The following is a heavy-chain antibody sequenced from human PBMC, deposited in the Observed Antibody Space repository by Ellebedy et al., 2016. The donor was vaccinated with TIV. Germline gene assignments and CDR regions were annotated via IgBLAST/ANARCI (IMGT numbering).Heavy chain of an antibody. D-gene: IGHD3-10*01. Sequence: SETLSLXCTVSGYSISSGYYWGWIRQPPGKGLEWIGSIYHSGSTYYNPSLKSRVTISVDTSKNQFSLKLSSVTAADTAVYYCASGYYGSGIDYWGQGTLVTVSS. CDR2: IYHSGST. CDR3: ASGYYGSGIDY. J-gene: IGHJ4*02. CDR1: GYSISSGYY. V-gene: IGHV4-38-2*02.